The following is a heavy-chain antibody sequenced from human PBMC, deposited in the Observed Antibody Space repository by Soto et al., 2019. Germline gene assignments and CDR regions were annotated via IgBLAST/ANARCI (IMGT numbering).Heavy chain of an antibody. D-gene: IGHD2-2*01. J-gene: IGHJ4*02. CDR1: GFTFSTYG. V-gene: IGHV3-23*01. CDR3: ARCMGSTSGRNFAS. Sequence: EVQLLESGGGLIQPGGSLRLSCAASGFTFSTYGMSWVRQAPGKGLEWVSGISGSGGSTSYADSVKGRSTISRDNSKNPLYVKMKSLRAENTAVYYWARCMGSTSGRNFASGGQGTLVTVSS. CDR2: ISGSGGST.